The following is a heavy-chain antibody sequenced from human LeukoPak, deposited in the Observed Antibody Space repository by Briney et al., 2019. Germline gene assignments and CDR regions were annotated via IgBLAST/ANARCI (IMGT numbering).Heavy chain of an antibody. D-gene: IGHD1-26*01. CDR2: LNHSRST. CDR3: ASLWESSKPDY. V-gene: IGHV4-34*01. J-gene: IGHJ4*02. Sequence: SETLSVTCTVYGGSCSGYFCRWVRQPPGKGLEWLGELNHSRSTNYNPSLRSRVTISVDTSKNQFSLNLSSVTAADTAVYYCASLWESSKPDYWSQGTLVTVSS. CDR1: GGSCSGYF.